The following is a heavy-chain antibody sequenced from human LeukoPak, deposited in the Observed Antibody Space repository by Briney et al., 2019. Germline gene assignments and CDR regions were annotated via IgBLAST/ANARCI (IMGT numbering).Heavy chain of an antibody. CDR3: TTLTIMVATNIDY. CDR1: GGSISSYY. D-gene: IGHD5-12*01. Sequence: PSETLSLTCTVSGGSISSYYWSWIRQPPGKGLEWIGRIKTKTDGGATDYAAPVKGRFTISRDDSKNTLYLQMNSLKTEDTAVYYCTTLTIMVATNIDYWGQGILVTVSS. CDR2: IKTKTDGGAT. V-gene: IGHV3-15*01. J-gene: IGHJ4*02.